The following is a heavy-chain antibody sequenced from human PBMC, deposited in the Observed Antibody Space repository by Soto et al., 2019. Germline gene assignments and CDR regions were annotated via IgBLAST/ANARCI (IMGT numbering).Heavy chain of an antibody. CDR3: ARDWAYYYDSSGDHDAFEI. CDR1: GFTFSSYG. Sequence: QVQLVESGGGVVQPGRSLRLSCAASGFTFSSYGMHWVRQAPGKGLAGVAVIWYDGSNKYYADSVKGRFTISRDNSKNTLYLQMNSLRAEDTAVYCCARDWAYYYDSSGDHDAFEIWCQGTMVTVSP. V-gene: IGHV3-33*01. CDR2: IWYDGSNK. J-gene: IGHJ3*02. D-gene: IGHD3-22*01.